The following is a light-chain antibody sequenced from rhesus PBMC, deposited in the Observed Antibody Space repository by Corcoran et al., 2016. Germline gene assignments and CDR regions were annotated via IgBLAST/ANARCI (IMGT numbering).Light chain of an antibody. J-gene: IGKJ4*01. V-gene: IGKV2-73*01. CDR1: QSLLHSNGNTY. CDR3: MQALQNPLT. Sequence: DIVMTQTPLSLPVTPGEPASISCRSSQSLLHSNGNTYLYWYLQKPGQPPRLLIYRVSDRFSGVPDRLSGSGSGTDFTLKISRVEAEDVGFYYCMQALQNPLTFGGGTKVELK. CDR2: RVS.